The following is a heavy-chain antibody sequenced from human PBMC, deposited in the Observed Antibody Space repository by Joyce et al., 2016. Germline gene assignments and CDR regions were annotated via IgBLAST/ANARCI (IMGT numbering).Heavy chain of an antibody. CDR1: GGPFRGFF. CDR3: ARSQWLAPLMY. D-gene: IGHD6-19*01. V-gene: IGHV4-34*01. Sequence: QVQLQQWGAGLLKPSETLSLTCAVSGGPFRGFFWTWVRQPPGKGREWIGDINNSGVTNYNPSLKPRVTFSVDTSKNQFSLKLTSLSAADTAVYYCARSQWLAPLMYWGQGTPVTVSS. J-gene: IGHJ4*02. CDR2: INNSGVT.